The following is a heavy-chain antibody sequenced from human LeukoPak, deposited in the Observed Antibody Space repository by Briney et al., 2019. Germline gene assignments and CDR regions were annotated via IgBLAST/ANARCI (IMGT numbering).Heavy chain of an antibody. CDR2: IYYSGST. D-gene: IGHD3-22*01. CDR1: GGSISSGGYY. V-gene: IGHV4-31*03. J-gene: IGHJ4*03. Sequence: SETLSLTCTVSGGSISSGGYYWSWIRQHPGKGLEWIGYIYYSGSTYYNPSLKSRVTISVDTSKNQFSLKLSSVTAADPAVLYCARGIGNETYYYDGSGTEDYFDNSGHRTL. CDR3: ARGIGNETYYYDGSGTEDYFDN.